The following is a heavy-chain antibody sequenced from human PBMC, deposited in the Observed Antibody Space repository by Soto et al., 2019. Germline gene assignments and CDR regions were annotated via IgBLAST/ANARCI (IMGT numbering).Heavy chain of an antibody. CDR1: GFTFGNYA. J-gene: IGHJ4*01. Sequence: GSLVPACTASGFTFGNYAMTGVRQAPGKGLEWVSGISDSGGSVYYADSVKGQFTISRDNSKNTLYLQMNSLRADDTAIYYCAKDARRTGLVGQWVDWGQGTLVTVSS. V-gene: IGHV3-23*01. CDR3: AKDARRTGLVGQWVD. CDR2: ISDSGGSV. D-gene: IGHD2-8*02.